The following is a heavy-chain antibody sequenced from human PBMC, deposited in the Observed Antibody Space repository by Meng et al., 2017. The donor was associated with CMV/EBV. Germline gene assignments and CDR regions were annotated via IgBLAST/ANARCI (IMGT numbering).Heavy chain of an antibody. Sequence: SETLSLTCTVSGGSISSYYWSWIRQPPGKGLEWIGYIYYSGSTNYNPSLKSRVTISVDTSKNQFSLKLSSVTAADTAVYYYARDRVVTRYYYYGMDVWGQGTTVTVSS. D-gene: IGHD4-23*01. CDR2: IYYSGST. CDR1: GGSISSYY. V-gene: IGHV4-59*01. J-gene: IGHJ6*02. CDR3: ARDRVVTRYYYYGMDV.